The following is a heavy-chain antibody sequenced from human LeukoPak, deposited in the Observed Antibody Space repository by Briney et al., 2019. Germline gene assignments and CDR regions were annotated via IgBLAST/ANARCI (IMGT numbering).Heavy chain of an antibody. J-gene: IGHJ4*02. Sequence: SETLSLTCSVSGGSISGGSYYWGWIRQPPGKGLQYIGSFSYGGSTYYNPSLKSRVTIFVDTSKNQFSLKLSSVTAADTAVYYCASLSKFYYESRGFFDYWGQGILVTVSS. CDR1: GGSISGGSYY. CDR2: FSYGGST. D-gene: IGHD3-22*01. V-gene: IGHV4-39*01. CDR3: ASLSKFYYESRGFFDY.